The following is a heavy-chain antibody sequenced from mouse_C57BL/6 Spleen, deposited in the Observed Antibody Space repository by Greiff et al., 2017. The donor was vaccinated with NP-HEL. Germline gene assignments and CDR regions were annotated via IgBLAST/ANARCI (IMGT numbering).Heavy chain of an antibody. J-gene: IGHJ1*03. Sequence: EVKLMESGGGLVQPGGSLPLSFPASGYTFSDYGMAWVRQAPRKGPEWVAFISTLAYSTSYDDTVTGRFTISRENAKNTLYLEVSSRRSEDTAMYYCARQRRITDGDFDVWGTGTTVTVSS. CDR2: ISTLAYST. CDR1: GYTFSDYG. CDR3: ARQRRITDGDFDV. V-gene: IGHV5-15*01. D-gene: IGHD2-4*01.